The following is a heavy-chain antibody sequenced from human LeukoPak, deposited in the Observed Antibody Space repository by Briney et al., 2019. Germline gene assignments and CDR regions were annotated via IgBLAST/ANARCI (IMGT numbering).Heavy chain of an antibody. CDR3: AKRRRGGVWPQPFDY. V-gene: IGHV3-23*01. Sequence: GGSLRLSCAASGFTFSSYGMSWVRQAPGKGLEWVSAISGSGGSTYYADSVKGRFTISRDNSKNTLYLQMNSLRAEDTAVYYCAKRRRGGVWPQPFDYWGQGTLVTVSS. CDR1: GFTFSSYG. D-gene: IGHD5/OR15-5a*01. J-gene: IGHJ4*02. CDR2: ISGSGGST.